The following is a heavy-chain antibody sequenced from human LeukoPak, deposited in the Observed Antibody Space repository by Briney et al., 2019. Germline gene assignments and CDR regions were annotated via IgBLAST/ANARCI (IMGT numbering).Heavy chain of an antibody. D-gene: IGHD3-22*01. CDR3: AREQRYYDSSGYYSTSYYFDY. CDR2: IYHSGST. CDR1: GGSISSSNW. J-gene: IGHJ4*02. Sequence: PSETLSLTCAVSGGSISSSNWWSWVRQPPGKGLEWIGEIYHSGSTNYNPSLKSRVTISVDKSKNQFSLKLSSVTAADTAVYYCAREQRYYDSSGYYSTSYYFDYWGQGTLVTVSS. V-gene: IGHV4-4*02.